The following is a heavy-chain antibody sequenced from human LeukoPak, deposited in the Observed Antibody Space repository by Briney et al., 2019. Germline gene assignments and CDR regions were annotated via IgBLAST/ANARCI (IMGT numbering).Heavy chain of an antibody. V-gene: IGHV1-24*01. CDR3: ARAQLWTPASYFDY. Sequence: ASVKVSCRVSGYTLTELSMHWVRQAPGKGLGWMGGFDPEDGETIYAQKFQGRVTMTEDTSTDTAYMELSSLRSEDMAVYYCARAQLWTPASYFDYWGQGTLVTASS. CDR1: GYTLTELS. D-gene: IGHD3-10*01. J-gene: IGHJ4*02. CDR2: FDPEDGET.